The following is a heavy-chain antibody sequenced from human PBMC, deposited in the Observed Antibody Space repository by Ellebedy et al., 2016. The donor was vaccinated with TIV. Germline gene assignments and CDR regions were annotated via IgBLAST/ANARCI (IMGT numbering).Heavy chain of an antibody. CDR2: IHHSGNS. Sequence: MPSETLSLTCSVSGGSINNYYWTWIRQPPGQGLERIGDIHHSGNSHIHPSLKSRVTLSLDTSKHQFSLDLSSVTAADTATYYCARDLGRYGMDVWGQGTTVTVSS. CDR3: ARDLGRYGMDV. V-gene: IGHV4-59*01. CDR1: GGSINNYY. J-gene: IGHJ6*02.